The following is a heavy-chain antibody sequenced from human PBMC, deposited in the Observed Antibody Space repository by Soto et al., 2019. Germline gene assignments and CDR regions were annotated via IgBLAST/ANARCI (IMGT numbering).Heavy chain of an antibody. Sequence: DVQVLDSGGGLVQPGGSLRLSCEDSGFTLNSYALTWVRQAPGKGLEWVADITASGSRTLYADSVKGRFTISRDDSRSTLFLQMNRLRVEDTAVYYCARAVATIGYYGVDVWGQGATVTVSS. D-gene: IGHD5-12*01. J-gene: IGHJ6*02. V-gene: IGHV3-23*01. CDR1: GFTLNSYA. CDR3: ARAVATIGYYGVDV. CDR2: ITASGSRT.